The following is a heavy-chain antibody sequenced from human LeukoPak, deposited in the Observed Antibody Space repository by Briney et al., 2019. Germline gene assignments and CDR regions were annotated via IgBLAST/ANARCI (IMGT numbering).Heavy chain of an antibody. CDR3: ATKQWLVRTPPSGY. D-gene: IGHD6-19*01. CDR2: ISYDGSNK. J-gene: IGHJ4*02. CDR1: GFTFSSYG. V-gene: IGHV3-30*03. Sequence: GGSLRLSCAASGFTFSSYGMHWVRQAPGKGLGWVAVISYDGSNKYYADSVKGRFTISRDNSKNTLYLQMNSLRAEDTAVYYCATKQWLVRTPPSGYWGQGTLVTVSS.